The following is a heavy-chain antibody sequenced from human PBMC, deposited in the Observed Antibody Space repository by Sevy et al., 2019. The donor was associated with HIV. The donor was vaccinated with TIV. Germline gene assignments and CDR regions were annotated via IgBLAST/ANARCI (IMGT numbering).Heavy chain of an antibody. CDR2: INTGGST. D-gene: IGHD7-27*01. CDR1: GDSFSSYF. J-gene: IGHJ4*02. CDR3: ARSNWVTATNGFSKSYYFDY. V-gene: IGHV4-4*07. Sequence: SETLSLTCTVSGDSFSSYFWAWIRQPAGKGLEWIGRINTGGSTNYNPSLKSRVTMSVDTSKSQFSLKVTSLTAAETAIYFCARSNWVTATNGFSKSYYFDYWGQGSLVTVSS.